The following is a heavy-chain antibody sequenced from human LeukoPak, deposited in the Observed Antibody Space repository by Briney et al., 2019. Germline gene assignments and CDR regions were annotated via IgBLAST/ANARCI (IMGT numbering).Heavy chain of an antibody. D-gene: IGHD3-22*01. CDR2: ISAYNGNT. CDR1: GYTFTSYG. CDR3: ARDLGYDSSGYYRTPAYFDY. V-gene: IGHV1-18*01. J-gene: IGHJ4*02. Sequence: GASVKVSCKASGYTFTSYGISWVRQAPGQGLEWMGWISAYNGNTNYAQKLQGRVTMTTDTSTSTAYMELRSLRSDDTAVYYCARDLGYDSSGYYRTPAYFDYWGQGTLVTVSS.